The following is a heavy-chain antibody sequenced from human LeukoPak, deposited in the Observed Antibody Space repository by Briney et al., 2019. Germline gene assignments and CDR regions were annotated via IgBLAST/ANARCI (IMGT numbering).Heavy chain of an antibody. Sequence: SQTLSLTFAISGDSVSSNSATWNWIRQSPSRGLEWLGRTYYRSKWYKYYAVSVKGRITTNPDTSKNQFSLQLNSVTPEDTAVYYCARGPSYFQHWGQGTLVTVSS. CDR2: TYYRSKWYK. CDR3: ARGPSYFQH. V-gene: IGHV6-1*01. CDR1: GDSVSSNSAT. J-gene: IGHJ1*01.